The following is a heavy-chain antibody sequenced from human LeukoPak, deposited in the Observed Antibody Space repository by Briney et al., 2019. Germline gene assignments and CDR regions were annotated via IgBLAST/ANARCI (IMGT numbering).Heavy chain of an antibody. J-gene: IGHJ5*02. Sequence: SEALSLTCTVSGGSISSSSYYWGWIRQPPGKGLEWIGSIYYSGSTYYNPSLKSRVTISVDTSKNQFSLKLSSVTAADTAVYYCARHPMRLGDDFESLVWFDPWGQGTLVTVSS. D-gene: IGHD3-3*01. CDR2: IYYSGST. CDR3: ARHPMRLGDDFESLVWFDP. CDR1: GGSISSSSYY. V-gene: IGHV4-39*01.